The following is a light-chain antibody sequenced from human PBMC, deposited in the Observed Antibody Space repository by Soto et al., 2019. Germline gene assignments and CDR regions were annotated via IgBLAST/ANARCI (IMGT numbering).Light chain of an antibody. J-gene: IGKJ2*01. Sequence: EIVLTQSPGTLSLSPGERATLSCRASQSDSSRYLAWYQQKPGQAPRLLIYGASNRATGIPDRFSGSGSGTDFTLTISRLEPEDFAVYFCQQYGSSPPFTFGQGTKVEIK. CDR2: GAS. CDR3: QQYGSSPPFT. V-gene: IGKV3-20*01. CDR1: QSDSSRY.